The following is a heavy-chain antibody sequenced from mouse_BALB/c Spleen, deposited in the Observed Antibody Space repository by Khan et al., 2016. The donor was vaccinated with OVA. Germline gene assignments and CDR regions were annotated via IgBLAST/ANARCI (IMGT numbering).Heavy chain of an antibody. J-gene: IGHJ2*01. D-gene: IGHD1-1*01. CDR3: ARSGYGSLAY. V-gene: IGHV1-77*01. CDR1: GYTFTDYI. Sequence: QVQLQQPGPVLVKPGASVKMSCMASGYTFTDYIINWVRQRTGQGLEWIGQIYPGSGSTYYNEKFKDKATLTADKSYNTAYMQRRSLTSEDSAVYFCARSGYGSLAYWGQGTTLTVSS. CDR2: IYPGSGST.